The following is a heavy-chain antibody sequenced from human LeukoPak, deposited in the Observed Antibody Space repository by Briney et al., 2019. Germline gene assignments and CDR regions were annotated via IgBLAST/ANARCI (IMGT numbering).Heavy chain of an antibody. CDR2: IYSGGST. V-gene: IGHV3-66*01. CDR3: ARDANYYGSGSYPYYGMDV. D-gene: IGHD3-10*01. Sequence: GGSLRLSCAASGFIVSSNYMSWVRQAPGKGLEWVSVIYSGGSTYYADSVKGRFTISRDNSKNTLYLQMNSLRAEDTAVYYCARDANYYGSGSYPYYGMDVWGQGTTVTVSS. CDR1: GFIVSSNY. J-gene: IGHJ6*02.